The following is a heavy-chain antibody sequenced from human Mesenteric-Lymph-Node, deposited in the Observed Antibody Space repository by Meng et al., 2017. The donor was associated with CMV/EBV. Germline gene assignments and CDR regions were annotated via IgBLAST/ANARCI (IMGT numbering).Heavy chain of an antibody. CDR2: MSYDGGNE. Sequence: GESLKISCAASGFTFSSYAMHWVRQAPGKGLEWVAVMSYDGGNEFYADSMKGRFTISRDNSKNTLYLQMNSLRIEDTAVYYCARGPAPIPVAAPDYWGQGTLVTVSS. V-gene: IGHV3-30*04. CDR1: GFTFSSYA. J-gene: IGHJ4*02. CDR3: ARGPAPIPVAAPDY. D-gene: IGHD6-19*01.